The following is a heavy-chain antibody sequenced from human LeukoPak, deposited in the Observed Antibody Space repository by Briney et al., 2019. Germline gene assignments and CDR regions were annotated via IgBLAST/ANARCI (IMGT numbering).Heavy chain of an antibody. Sequence: GGSLRLSCAASGFTFSSYAMSWVRQAPGEGLEWVSLLSGSGGSTYYADSVKGRFTISRDNSKNTLYLQMNSLRAEDTAVYYCAKDILTGYYAPFDYWGQGTLVTVSS. CDR2: LSGSGGST. CDR1: GFTFSSYA. CDR3: AKDILTGYYAPFDY. D-gene: IGHD3-9*01. J-gene: IGHJ4*02. V-gene: IGHV3-23*01.